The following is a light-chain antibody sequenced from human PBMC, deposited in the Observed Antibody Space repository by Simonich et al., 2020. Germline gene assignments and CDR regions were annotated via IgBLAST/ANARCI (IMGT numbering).Light chain of an antibody. Sequence: DIVMTQTPLSLSVTTGQPASISCKSSQSLLHSDGKTYLYWYLQKPGQSPQFLIYEVSNRSSGVPDRFSGSGSGTDFPLKISRVEAEDVGVYYCMQSIQLPWTFGQGTKVEIK. CDR1: QSLLHSDGKTY. V-gene: IGKV2D-29*02. J-gene: IGKJ1*01. CDR3: MQSIQLPWT. CDR2: EVS.